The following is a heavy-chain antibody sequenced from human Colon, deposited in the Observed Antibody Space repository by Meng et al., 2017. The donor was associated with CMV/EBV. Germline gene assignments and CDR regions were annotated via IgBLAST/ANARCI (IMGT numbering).Heavy chain of an antibody. Sequence: ASVKVSCKSSGYTFTDLYIHWVRQAPGQGLEWMGWIDPNGGGTKYPQTFQGRVTMTSDTSMTTAYLELSGLKSDDTAIYYCARSEFWNSFYNHIDFDSWGQGTLVTVSS. CDR2: IDPNGGGT. J-gene: IGHJ4*02. CDR1: GYTFTDLY. V-gene: IGHV1-2*02. D-gene: IGHD3/OR15-3a*01. CDR3: ARSEFWNSFYNHIDFDS.